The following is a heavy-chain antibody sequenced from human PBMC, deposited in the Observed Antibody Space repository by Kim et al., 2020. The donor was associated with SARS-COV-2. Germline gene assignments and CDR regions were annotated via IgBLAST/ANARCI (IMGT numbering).Heavy chain of an antibody. J-gene: IGHJ4*02. CDR3: ARRGQQLDY. Sequence: SDTRYSPSFQGQVTSSADKSISTAYLQWSSLKASDTAMYYCARRGQQLDYWGQGTLVTVSS. D-gene: IGHD6-13*01. V-gene: IGHV5-51*01. CDR2: SDT.